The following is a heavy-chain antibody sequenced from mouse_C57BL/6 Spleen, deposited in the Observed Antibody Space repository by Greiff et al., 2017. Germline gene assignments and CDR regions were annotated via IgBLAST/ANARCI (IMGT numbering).Heavy chain of an antibody. CDR2: ISNGGGST. J-gene: IGHJ1*03. V-gene: IGHV5-12*01. Sequence: EVKLMESGGGLVQPGGSLKLSCAASGFTFSDYYMYWVRQTPEERLEWVAYISNGGGSTYYPDTVKGRFTISRDNAKNTLYLQMSRLKSEDTAMYYCASSSYGWYFDVWGTGTTVTVSS. CDR3: ASSSYGWYFDV. CDR1: GFTFSDYY. D-gene: IGHD1-1*01.